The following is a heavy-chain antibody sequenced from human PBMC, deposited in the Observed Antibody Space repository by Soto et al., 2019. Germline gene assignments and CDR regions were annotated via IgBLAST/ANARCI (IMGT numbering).Heavy chain of an antibody. CDR1: GDTFTSYG. CDR3: ATGPIFGVAFPWFDP. J-gene: IGHJ5*02. Sequence: GASVKVSCTASGDTFTSYGISWVRQAPGKGLEWMGGFDPEDGETIYAQKFQGRVTMTEDTSTDTAYMELSSLRSEDTAVYYCATGPIFGVAFPWFDPWGQGTLVTVSS. D-gene: IGHD3-3*01. CDR2: FDPEDGET. V-gene: IGHV1-24*01.